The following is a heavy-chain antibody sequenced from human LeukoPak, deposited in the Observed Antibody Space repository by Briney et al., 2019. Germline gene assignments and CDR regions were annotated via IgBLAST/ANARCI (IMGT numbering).Heavy chain of an antibody. CDR3: ARDNCSSTSCRFAP. Sequence: SETLSLTCTVSGGSISSYYWSWIRQPPGKGLEWVGYIYYSGSTNYNPSLKSRVTISVDTSKNQFSLKLSSMTAAATAVYSSARDNCSSTSCRFAPWGQGTLVTVSS. J-gene: IGHJ5*02. CDR2: IYYSGST. V-gene: IGHV4-59*01. D-gene: IGHD2-2*01. CDR1: GGSISSYY.